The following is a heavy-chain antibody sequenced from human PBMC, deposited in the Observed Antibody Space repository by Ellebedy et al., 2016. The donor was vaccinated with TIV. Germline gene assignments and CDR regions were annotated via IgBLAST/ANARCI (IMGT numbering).Heavy chain of an antibody. CDR3: VTDWNYDFHP. J-gene: IGHJ5*02. CDR2: INQAGTET. V-gene: IGHV3-7*03. Sequence: GESLKISCAASGFTFNNNWMSWVRQTPQKGLEWVANINQAGTETHYVDSVKGRFVISRDNARQSLFLRMNSLRVDDTAIYLCVTDWNYDFHPWGQGTLVTVS. CDR1: GFTFNNNW. D-gene: IGHD3-3*01.